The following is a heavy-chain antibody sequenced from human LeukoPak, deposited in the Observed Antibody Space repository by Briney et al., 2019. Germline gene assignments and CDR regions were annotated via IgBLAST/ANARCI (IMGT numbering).Heavy chain of an antibody. CDR3: ARDQGTIFGVVINLYDY. CDR1: GFTFSSYT. V-gene: IGHV3-30*04. J-gene: IGHJ4*02. D-gene: IGHD3-3*01. CDR2: ISYDGSNK. Sequence: GGSLRLSCAASGFTFSSYTMHWVRQAPGEGLEWVALISYDGSNKYYADSVKGRFTISRDTSKNTLYLQMNSLRAEDTAVYYCARDQGTIFGVVINLYDYWGQGTLVTVSS.